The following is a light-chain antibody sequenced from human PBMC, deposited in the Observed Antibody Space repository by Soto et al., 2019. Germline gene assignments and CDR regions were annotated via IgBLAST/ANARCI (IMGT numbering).Light chain of an antibody. V-gene: IGKV1-5*03. Sequence: DIQMTQSPSTLSASVGDRVTITCRASQTINNWLAWYQQKPGKAPKLLISKASTLESGVPPRFSGSGSGTQFTLTISSLQPDDFGIYYCPQYNGSPVTFGGGTRVEIK. J-gene: IGKJ4*01. CDR2: KAS. CDR1: QTINNW. CDR3: PQYNGSPVT.